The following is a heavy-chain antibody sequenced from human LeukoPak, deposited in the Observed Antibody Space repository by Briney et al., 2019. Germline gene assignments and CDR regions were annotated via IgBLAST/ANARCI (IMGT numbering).Heavy chain of an antibody. CDR3: ARRARGYSYGAFDY. CDR2: IYYSGST. J-gene: IGHJ4*02. V-gene: IGHV4-39*01. CDR1: GGSISSSGYY. Sequence: TSETLSLTCTVSGGSISSSGYYWGWIRQPPGKGLEWIGSIYYSGSTYYNPSLKSRVTISVDTSKNQFSLKLSSVTAADTAVYYCARRARGYSYGAFDYWGQGTLVTVSS. D-gene: IGHD5-18*01.